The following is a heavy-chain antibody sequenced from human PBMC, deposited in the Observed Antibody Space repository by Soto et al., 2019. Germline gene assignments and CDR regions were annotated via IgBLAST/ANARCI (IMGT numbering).Heavy chain of an antibody. J-gene: IGHJ6*03. Sequence: EVQLVESGGGLVKPGGSLRLSCAASGFTFSSYSMNWVRQAPGKGLEWVSSISSSSSYIYYADSVKGRFTISRDNAKNSLYLQMNSLRAEDTAVYYCARVDYDFWSGYTTTNNYSYYMDVWGKGTTVTVSS. CDR3: ARVDYDFWSGYTTTNNYSYYMDV. CDR2: ISSSSSYI. CDR1: GFTFSSYS. V-gene: IGHV3-21*01. D-gene: IGHD3-3*01.